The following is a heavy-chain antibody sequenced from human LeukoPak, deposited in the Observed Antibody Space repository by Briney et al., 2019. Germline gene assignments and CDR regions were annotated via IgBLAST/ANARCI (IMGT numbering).Heavy chain of an antibody. V-gene: IGHV1-18*01. CDR2: ISEDNGNT. J-gene: IGHJ6*03. CDR3: ARVIAAAGPPYYYYYMDV. Sequence: ASVKVSCKASGYTFNSYGISWVRQAPGQGLEWMGWISEDNGNTHYAQKLQGRVTVTTDTSTSTAYMELRNLRSDDTAVYYCARVIAAAGPPYYYYYMDVGGKGTTVTVSS. CDR1: GYTFNSYG. D-gene: IGHD6-13*01.